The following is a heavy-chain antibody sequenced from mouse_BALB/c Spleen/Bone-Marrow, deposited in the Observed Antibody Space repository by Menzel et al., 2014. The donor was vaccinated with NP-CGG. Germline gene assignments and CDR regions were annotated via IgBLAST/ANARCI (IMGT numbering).Heavy chain of an antibody. V-gene: IGHV7-3*02. D-gene: IGHD1-1*01. CDR1: GFTFTDYY. CDR3: ARDRNYDIYWYFDD. CDR2: IRNKANGYTT. Sequence: DVKLVESGGGLVQPGGSLRLSCVTSGFTFTDYYMSWVRQPPGKALEWLGFIRNKANGYTTEYSASVKGPFTISRDNSQSILYLQMNILRTEDSATYYCARDRNYDIYWYFDDWGAGTTVTVSS. J-gene: IGHJ1*01.